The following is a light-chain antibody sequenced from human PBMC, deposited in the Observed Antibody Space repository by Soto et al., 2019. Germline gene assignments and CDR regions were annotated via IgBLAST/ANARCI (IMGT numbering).Light chain of an antibody. Sequence: EIVLTQSPDTLSLSPGERATLSCGASQSLNNNYLAWYQQKPGQAPRLLIYGASRRATGIPDRFSGSGSGTDFTLTISRLEPEDFAVYYCQHYVGLLLTFGGGTKVEI. CDR3: QHYVGLLLT. J-gene: IGKJ4*01. CDR1: QSLNNNY. CDR2: GAS. V-gene: IGKV3-20*01.